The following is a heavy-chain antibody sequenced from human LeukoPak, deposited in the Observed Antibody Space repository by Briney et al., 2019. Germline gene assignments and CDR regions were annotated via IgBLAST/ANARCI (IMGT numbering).Heavy chain of an antibody. CDR1: GFTFSSYG. V-gene: IGHV3-33*01. CDR3: ARDRGKSSGYGDY. J-gene: IGHJ4*02. D-gene: IGHD5-12*01. Sequence: GGSLRLSCAASGFTFSSYGMHWVRQAPGKGLEWVAVIWYDGSNKYYADSVKGRFTISRDNSKNTLYLQMNSLRAEDTAVYYCARDRGKSSGYGDYWGQGTLVTVSS. CDR2: IWYDGSNK.